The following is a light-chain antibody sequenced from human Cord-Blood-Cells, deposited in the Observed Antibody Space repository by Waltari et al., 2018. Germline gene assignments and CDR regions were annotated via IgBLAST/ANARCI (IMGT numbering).Light chain of an antibody. CDR2: WAS. CDR3: QQYYSTPT. Sequence: DIVMNQSPDSLAVYLGERATINCKSSQSVLYSSNNKNYLAWYQQKPGQPPKLLIYWASTRESGVPDRFSGSGSGTDFTLTISSLQAEDVAVYYCQQYYSTPTFGQGTKVEIK. J-gene: IGKJ1*01. CDR1: QSVLYSSNNKNY. V-gene: IGKV4-1*01.